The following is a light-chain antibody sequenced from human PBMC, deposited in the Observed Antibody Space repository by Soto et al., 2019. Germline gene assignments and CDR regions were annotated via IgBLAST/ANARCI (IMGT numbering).Light chain of an antibody. CDR3: MQAVQTPIT. J-gene: IGKJ5*01. CDR1: QSLLHSHGYYY. Sequence: DIVMPQFPLSLPVTPGEPASISCKSSQSLLHSHGYYYMDWYLQRPGQSPKLVIYFGSFRASGIPAGFRGRGSGTNFTLSISRVEPEDFGVYYCMQAVQTPITFGPGTRLEI. CDR2: FGS. V-gene: IGKV2-28*01.